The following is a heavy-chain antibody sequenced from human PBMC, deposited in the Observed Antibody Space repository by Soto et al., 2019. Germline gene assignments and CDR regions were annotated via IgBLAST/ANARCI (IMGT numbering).Heavy chain of an antibody. J-gene: IGHJ4*02. V-gene: IGHV4-34*02. CDR1: GGSFSGYY. CDR2: INHSGST. Sequence: QVQLQQWGAGLLKPSETLSLICAVYGGSFSGYYWSWIRQPPGKGLEWIGEINHSGSTNYNPSLKSRVNISVDTSKNQFSLKLSSVTAADTAVYYCARGRGSSWGDYWGQGTQVTVSS. CDR3: ARGRGSSWGDY. D-gene: IGHD6-13*01.